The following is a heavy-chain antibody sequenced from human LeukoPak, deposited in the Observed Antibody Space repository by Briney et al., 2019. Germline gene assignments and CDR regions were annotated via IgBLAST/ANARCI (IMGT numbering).Heavy chain of an antibody. D-gene: IGHD3-3*01. Sequence: ASVKVSCKASGFTFTSSAVQWVRQARGQRPEWIGWIVVGSGNTNYAQKFQERVTITRDMSTSTAYMELSSLRSEDTAVYYCAADPVPYYDFWSGYYRMLGDYYYYGMDVWGQGTTVTVSS. CDR1: GFTFTSSA. CDR2: IVVGSGNT. V-gene: IGHV1-58*01. CDR3: AADPVPYYDFWSGYYRMLGDYYYYGMDV. J-gene: IGHJ6*02.